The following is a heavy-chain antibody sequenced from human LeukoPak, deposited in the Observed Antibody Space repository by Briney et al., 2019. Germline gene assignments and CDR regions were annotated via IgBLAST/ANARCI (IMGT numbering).Heavy chain of an antibody. J-gene: IGHJ4*02. CDR3: VPSFSGSFV. Sequence: PGRSLRLSCAASAFTFSSYGMNWVRQAPGKGLEWVAVISDDGSDKYYGDSVQGRFTISRDDSENTLFLEMKSLRAEDTAVYYCVPSFSGSFVWGQGTPVTVSS. V-gene: IGHV3-30*03. CDR1: AFTFSSYG. D-gene: IGHD3-10*01. CDR2: ISDDGSDK.